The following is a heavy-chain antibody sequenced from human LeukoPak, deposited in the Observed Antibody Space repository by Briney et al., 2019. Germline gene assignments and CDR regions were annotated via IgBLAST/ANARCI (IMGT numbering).Heavy chain of an antibody. V-gene: IGHV4-39*01. CDR1: GGSISSSGYY. Sequence: PSETLSPTCTVSGGSISSSGYYWGWIRQPPGKGLEWIGSIYYSGSTYYNPSLKSRVTISVDTSKNQFSLKLSSVTAADTAVYYCARQYYYDSSGYCLDYWGQGTLVTVS. D-gene: IGHD3-22*01. CDR2: IYYSGST. CDR3: ARQYYYDSSGYCLDY. J-gene: IGHJ4*02.